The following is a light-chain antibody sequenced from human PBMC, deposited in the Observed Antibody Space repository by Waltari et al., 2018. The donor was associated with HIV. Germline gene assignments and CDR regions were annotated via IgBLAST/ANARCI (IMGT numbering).Light chain of an antibody. CDR1: TSNIGRNT. CDR3: ASWDDSLNGPV. Sequence: QAVLTQPPSASGPPEQRVPISCSRSTSNIGRNTDSGFQQFPGTAPKVLIYGNNQRPAGVPDRFSGSKSGTSASLAISGLQSEDEADYYCASWDDSLNGPVFGGGTKLTVV. CDR2: GNN. V-gene: IGLV1-44*01. J-gene: IGLJ2*01.